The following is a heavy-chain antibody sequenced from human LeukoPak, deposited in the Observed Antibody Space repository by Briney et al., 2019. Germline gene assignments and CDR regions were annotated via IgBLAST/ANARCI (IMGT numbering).Heavy chain of an antibody. CDR1: GFTFSDYY. D-gene: IGHD3-9*01. J-gene: IGHJ4*02. V-gene: IGHV3-23*01. CDR2: ISSSGGST. Sequence: PGGSLRLSCAASGFTFSDYYMSWIRQAPGKGLEWVSTISSSGGSTYYADSVKGRFIISRDNSKDTLYLQMHSLRGEDTAVYYCAKRLTGNIRCFDYWGQGTLVTVSS. CDR3: AKRLTGNIRCFDY.